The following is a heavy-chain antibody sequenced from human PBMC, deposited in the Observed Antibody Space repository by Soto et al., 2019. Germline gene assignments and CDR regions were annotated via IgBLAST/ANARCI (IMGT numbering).Heavy chain of an antibody. CDR3: ARDGTYYYDSSGYYPFDY. Sequence: ASVKVSCKASGYTFTSYGISWVRQAPGQGLEWMGWISAYNGNTNYAQKLQGRVTMTTDTSTSTAYMELRSLRSDDTAVYYCARDGTYYYDSSGYYPFDYWGQGTLVTV. J-gene: IGHJ4*02. CDR1: GYTFTSYG. D-gene: IGHD3-22*01. CDR2: ISAYNGNT. V-gene: IGHV1-18*01.